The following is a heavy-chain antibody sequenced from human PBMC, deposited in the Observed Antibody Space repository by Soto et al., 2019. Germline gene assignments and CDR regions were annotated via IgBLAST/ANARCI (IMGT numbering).Heavy chain of an antibody. CDR1: GCTFRSFT. V-gene: IGHV3-21*01. J-gene: IGHJ5*02. CDR2: ISSNSAYI. Sequence: GSLRLSGTASGCTFRSFTMNWVRQAPGKGLEWVSTISSNSAYIYYTDALRGRFTISRDNAKNSLHLQMNSLRAEDTAVYYCTRDASRDSSARGWFDPWGPGTLVTVSS. CDR3: TRDASRDSSARGWFDP. D-gene: IGHD6-13*01.